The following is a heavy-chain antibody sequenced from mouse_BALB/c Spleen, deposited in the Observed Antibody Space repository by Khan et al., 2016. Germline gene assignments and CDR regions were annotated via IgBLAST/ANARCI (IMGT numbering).Heavy chain of an antibody. CDR2: ISTYYGDV. CDR3: ARGTSALYYSVDY. Sequence: QVQLQQSGAELVRPGVSVKISCKGSGYTFTDYALHWVKQSHAKSLEWIGIISTYYGDVTYNQKFKDKATMTVDKSSGTTYLELARLTSEDSAIYYCARGTSALYYSVDYWGQGTSVTVSS. J-gene: IGHJ4*01. V-gene: IGHV1S137*01. CDR1: GYTFTDYA. D-gene: IGHD2-14*01.